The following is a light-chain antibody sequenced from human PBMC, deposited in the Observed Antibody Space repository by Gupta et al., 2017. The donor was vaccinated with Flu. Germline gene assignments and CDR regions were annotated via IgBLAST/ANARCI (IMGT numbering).Light chain of an antibody. J-gene: IGLJ1*01. Sequence: QSVLTQPPSVSGAPGQRVTISCTGSSSNIGAGYDVHWYQQLPGTAPKLLIYGNSNRPSGVPDRVSGSKSGTSASLAIXGXQAEDEXDYYCQSYDSSLSGYVFGTGTKVTVL. CDR3: QSYDSSLSGYV. CDR1: SSNIGAGYD. V-gene: IGLV1-40*01. CDR2: GNS.